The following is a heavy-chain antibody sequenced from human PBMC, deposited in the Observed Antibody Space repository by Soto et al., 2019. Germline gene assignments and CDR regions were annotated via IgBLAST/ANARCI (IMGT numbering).Heavy chain of an antibody. J-gene: IGHJ4*02. CDR1: GGSISSAGYY. CDR3: ASSPVPYYFDY. D-gene: IGHD6-6*01. Sequence: QVQLQESGPGLVKPSQTLSLTCSVSGGSISSAGYYWSWIRQHPGKGLEWIGSIYYSGSTSYNPSLKSRVTISVDTSKTPFSLKLSSVTAADTAVYYCASSPVPYYFDYWGQGTLVTVSS. V-gene: IGHV4-31*03. CDR2: IYYSGST.